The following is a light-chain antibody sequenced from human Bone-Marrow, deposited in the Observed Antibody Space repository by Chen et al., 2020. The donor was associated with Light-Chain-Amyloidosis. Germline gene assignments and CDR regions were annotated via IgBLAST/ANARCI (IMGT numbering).Light chain of an antibody. J-gene: IGLJ2*01. V-gene: IGLV3-25*03. CDR1: DLPTKY. CDR3: QSADSSGTYEVI. Sequence: SYELTQPPPVSASPGQTATITCSGDDLPTKYAYWYQQKPGPAPLLVIHRDTERPSGISERFSGSSSGSTATLTISGVQAEDEADYHCQSADSSGTYEVIFGGGTKLTVL. CDR2: RDT.